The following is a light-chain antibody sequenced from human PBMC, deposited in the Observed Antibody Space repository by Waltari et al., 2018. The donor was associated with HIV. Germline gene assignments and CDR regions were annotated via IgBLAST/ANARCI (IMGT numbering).Light chain of an antibody. CDR2: EAL. CDR1: QSVSDNY. CDR3: QQYGSSPT. Sequence: EIVLTQSPGTLSLSPGERATLSCRASQSVSDNYLAWYQQKPGQAPSLLIFEALYRATGTPDRFSGSGSGTDFTLTISRLEPEDSAMYYCQQYGSSPTFGGGTKVESK. V-gene: IGKV3-20*01. J-gene: IGKJ4*01.